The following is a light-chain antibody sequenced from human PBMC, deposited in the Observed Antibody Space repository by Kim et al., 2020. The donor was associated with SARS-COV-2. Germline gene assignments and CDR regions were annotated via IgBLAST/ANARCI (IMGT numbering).Light chain of an antibody. J-gene: IGKJ5*01. CDR1: QDISNH. Sequence: AAVGDRVTLTCQASQDISNHLSWYQQKPGKAPNVLIYDASNLEAGVPSRFSGSGSGTDFAFTISSLQPEDIATYYCQQYENLPITFGQGTRLEIK. CDR2: DAS. V-gene: IGKV1-33*01. CDR3: QQYENLPIT.